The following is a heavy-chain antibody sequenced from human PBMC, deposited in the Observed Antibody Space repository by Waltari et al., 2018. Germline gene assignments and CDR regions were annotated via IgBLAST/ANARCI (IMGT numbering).Heavy chain of an antibody. CDR1: GFTFRHYA. J-gene: IGHJ3*01. Sequence: EVQLVESGGDMVQPGRSLRLSCTVAGFTFRHYARTWVRQAPGKGLEWVGFIRSNDYTGGTSFAASVGGRFTISRDDSKRTAYLQMNALQTDDSATYYCTREDDGNDSGAFDLWGQGTLVTVSS. CDR2: IRSNDYTGGT. CDR3: TREDDGNDSGAFDL. D-gene: IGHD5-12*01. V-gene: IGHV3-49*04.